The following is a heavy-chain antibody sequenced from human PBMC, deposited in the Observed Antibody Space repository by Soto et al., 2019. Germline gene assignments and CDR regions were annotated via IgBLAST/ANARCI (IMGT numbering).Heavy chain of an antibody. D-gene: IGHD2-2*01. Sequence: GGSLRLSCAASGFTFSSYAMKWVRQAPGKGLEWVSLIGESGTPTYYADSVKSRFTISRDNSGNTLFLEMYSLRAEDTAVYYCARYIPGVRYYGMDVWGQGTTVTVSS. V-gene: IGHV3-23*01. CDR3: ARYIPGVRYYGMDV. CDR2: IGESGTPT. CDR1: GFTFSSYA. J-gene: IGHJ6*02.